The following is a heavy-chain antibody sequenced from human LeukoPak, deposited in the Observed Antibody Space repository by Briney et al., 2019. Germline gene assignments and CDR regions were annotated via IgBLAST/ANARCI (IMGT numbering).Heavy chain of an antibody. J-gene: IGHJ3*02. CDR2: INRGGSRT. Sequence: GGSLRLSCAASGFTFSNHWMHWVRQAPGKGLMWVSRINRGGSRTDYADSVKGRFTISRDDAKNTLYLQLNSLRAEDTAVYYCAKDHLPYYYDSSGYDAFDIWGQGTMVTVSS. CDR3: AKDHLPYYYDSSGYDAFDI. V-gene: IGHV3-74*01. D-gene: IGHD3-22*01. CDR1: GFTFSNHW.